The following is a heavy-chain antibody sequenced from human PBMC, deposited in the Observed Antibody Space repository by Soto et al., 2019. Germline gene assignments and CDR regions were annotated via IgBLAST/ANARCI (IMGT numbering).Heavy chain of an antibody. D-gene: IGHD6-13*01. V-gene: IGHV4-59*01. CDR1: GGSISSYY. CDR3: ARDRGDSSSWSQHDYYYYGMDV. CDR2: IYYSGGT. Sequence: QVQLQESGPGLVKPSETLSLTCTVSGGSISSYYWSWIRQPPGKGLEGIGYIYYSGGTNYNPSLKSRVTISVDTSKNQFSLKLSAVTAADAAVYYCARDRGDSSSWSQHDYYYYGMDVWGPGTPVTVSS. J-gene: IGHJ6*02.